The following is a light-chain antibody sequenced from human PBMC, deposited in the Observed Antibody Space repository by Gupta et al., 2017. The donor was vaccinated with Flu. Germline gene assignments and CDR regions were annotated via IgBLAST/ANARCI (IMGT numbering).Light chain of an antibody. J-gene: IGKJ2*01. CDR1: QSISSW. CDR2: KAS. CDR3: QQYDSYPYA. Sequence: ADRVTITCRASQSISSWLAWYQQKPGKAPKVLIYKASSLESGVPSRFSGSGSGTEFTLTISSLQPDDFATYYCQQYDSYPYAFGQGTKLEIK. V-gene: IGKV1-5*03.